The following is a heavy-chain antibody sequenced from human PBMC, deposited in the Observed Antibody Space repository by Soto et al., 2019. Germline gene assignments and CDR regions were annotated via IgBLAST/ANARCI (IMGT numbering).Heavy chain of an antibody. CDR3: AREGIFPILTGYFAPGYFDY. J-gene: IGHJ4*02. D-gene: IGHD3-9*01. CDR1: GFSFSSYA. Sequence: PGGSLRLSCAASGFSFSSYAMNWVRQAPGKGLEWVSVISGSGDSTYYAESVKGRFTISRDNSKNTLYLQMISLRAEDTSVYYCAREGIFPILTGYFAPGYFDYWGQGT. CDR2: ISGSGDST. V-gene: IGHV3-23*01.